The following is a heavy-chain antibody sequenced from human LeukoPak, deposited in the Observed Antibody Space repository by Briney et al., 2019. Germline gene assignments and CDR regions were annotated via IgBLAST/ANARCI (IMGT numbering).Heavy chain of an antibody. CDR1: GFTFSSYG. CDR3: AKDNVWLWWAFDI. Sequence: GGSLRLSCAASGFTFSSYGMSWVRQAPGKGLEWVSAISGSGGSTYYADSVKGRFTISRDNSKNTLYLQMNSLRAEDTAVYYCAKDNVWLWWAFDIWGQGTMVTVSS. J-gene: IGHJ3*02. V-gene: IGHV3-23*01. D-gene: IGHD3-16*01. CDR2: ISGSGGST.